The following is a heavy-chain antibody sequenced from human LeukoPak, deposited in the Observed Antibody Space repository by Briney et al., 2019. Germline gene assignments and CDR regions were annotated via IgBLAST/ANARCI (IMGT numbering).Heavy chain of an antibody. CDR1: GYTFTSYG. CDR3: ARDQSRAAAGKHNWFDL. J-gene: IGHJ5*02. V-gene: IGHV1-18*04. D-gene: IGHD6-13*01. Sequence: ASVKVSCKASGYTFTSYGISWVRQAPGQGLEWMGGISSYNCNTNYAQKLQGRVTMTTDTSTRTAYMELGSLRSADPAVYYCARDQSRAAAGKHNWFDLWGQGPLVTVSS. CDR2: ISSYNCNT.